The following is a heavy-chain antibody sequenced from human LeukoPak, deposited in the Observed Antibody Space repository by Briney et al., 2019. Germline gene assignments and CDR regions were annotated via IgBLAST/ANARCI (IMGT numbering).Heavy chain of an antibody. CDR2: ISWNSGSI. CDR3: AKDIGDWYYFDY. V-gene: IGHV3-9*01. CDR1: GFTFDDYA. Sequence: GGSLRLSCAASGFTFDDYAMHWVRQAPGKGLEWVSGISWNSGSIGYADSVKGRFTISRDNAKNSLYLQMNSLRAEDTALYYCAKDIGDWYYFDYWGQGTLVTVSS. J-gene: IGHJ4*02. D-gene: IGHD2-21*02.